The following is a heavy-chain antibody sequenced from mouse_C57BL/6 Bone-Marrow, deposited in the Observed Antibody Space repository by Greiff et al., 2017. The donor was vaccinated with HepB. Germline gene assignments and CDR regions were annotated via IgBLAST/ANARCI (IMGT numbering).Heavy chain of an antibody. CDR3: ADGYDYAMDY. CDR2: IYPGDGDT. Sequence: VQLQESGPELVKPGASVKISCKASGYAFSSSWMNWVKQRPGKGLEWIGRIYPGDGDTNYNGKFKGKATLTADKSSSTAYMQLSSLTSEDSAVYFCADGYDYAMDYWGQGTSVTVSS. CDR1: GYAFSSSW. V-gene: IGHV1-82*01. J-gene: IGHJ4*01. D-gene: IGHD2-3*01.